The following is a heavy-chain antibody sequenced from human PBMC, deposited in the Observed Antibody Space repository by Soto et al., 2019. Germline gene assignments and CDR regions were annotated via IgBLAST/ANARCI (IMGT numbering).Heavy chain of an antibody. V-gene: IGHV5-51*01. CDR1: GYSFTSNW. Sequence: GESLKISCQGSGYSFTSNWIGWVRQMPGKGLEWMGIINPVDSDIKYSPSFQGQVTISADKSIGTAYLQWSSLKASDTAMYYCARNPEGCSSPKNDFWGQGTLVTVSS. CDR3: ARNPEGCSSPKNDF. D-gene: IGHD3-10*02. CDR2: INPVDSDI. J-gene: IGHJ4*02.